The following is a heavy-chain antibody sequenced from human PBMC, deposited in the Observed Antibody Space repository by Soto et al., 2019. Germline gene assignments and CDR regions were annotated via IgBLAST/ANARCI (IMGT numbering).Heavy chain of an antibody. CDR2: LSGSGGTK. V-gene: IGHV3-23*01. CDR1: GVTFSNYA. J-gene: IGHJ4*02. CDR3: AKQRADYGSGADTFYFDS. D-gene: IGHD3-10*01. Sequence: EAQLLESGGGLVQPGGSLRLSCTVSGVTFSNYAMNWVRQAPGKGLEWGSSLSGSGGTKYYADSVKGRFIISRDNSKNTLYLLMNSLRAEDTALYYCAKQRADYGSGADTFYFDSWGQGALVTVSS.